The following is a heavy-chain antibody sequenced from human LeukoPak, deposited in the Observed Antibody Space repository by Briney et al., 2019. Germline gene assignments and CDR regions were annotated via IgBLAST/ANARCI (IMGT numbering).Heavy chain of an antibody. V-gene: IGHV4-31*11. CDR2: IYYSGST. D-gene: IGHD2-2*01. J-gene: IGHJ4*02. CDR1: GGSFSGYY. CDR3: ASLNGYCSSTSCPPFDY. Sequence: SETLSLTCAVYGGSFSGYYWSWIRQHPGKGLEWIGYIYYSGSTYYNPSLKSRVTISVDTSKNQFSLKLSSVTAADTAVYYCASLNGYCSSTSCPPFDYWGQGTQVTVSS.